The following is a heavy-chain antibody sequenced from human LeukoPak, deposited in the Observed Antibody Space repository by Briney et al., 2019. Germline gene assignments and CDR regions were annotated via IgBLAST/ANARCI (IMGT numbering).Heavy chain of an antibody. CDR3: ARVMSASVWRTYGSYYYYYYMDV. V-gene: IGHV3-7*01. CDR1: GSTFSSYW. Sequence: GGSLRLSCAASGSTFSSYWMTWVRQAPGKGLEWVADIKQDGSEKYSVDSVKGRFTISRDNAKNSLYMQMNSLRAEDTAVYYCARVMSASVWRTYGSYYYYYYMDVWGKGTTVTVSS. CDR2: IKQDGSEK. J-gene: IGHJ6*03. D-gene: IGHD3-16*01.